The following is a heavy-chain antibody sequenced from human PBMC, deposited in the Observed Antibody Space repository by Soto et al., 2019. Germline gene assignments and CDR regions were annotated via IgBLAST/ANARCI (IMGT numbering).Heavy chain of an antibody. CDR3: ARGLKYCTNGVCYTAYYYYMDV. J-gene: IGHJ6*03. CDR2: MNPNSGNT. CDR1: GYTFTSYD. V-gene: IGHV1-8*01. Sequence: GASVKVSCKASGYTFTSYDINWVRQATGQGLEWMGWMNPNSGNTGYAQKFQGRVTMTRSTSISTAYMELSSLRSEDTAVYYCARGLKYCTNGVCYTAYYYYMDVWGKGTTVTVSS. D-gene: IGHD2-8*01.